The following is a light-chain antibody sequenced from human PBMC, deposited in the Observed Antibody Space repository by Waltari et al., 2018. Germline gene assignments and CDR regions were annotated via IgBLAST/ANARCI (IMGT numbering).Light chain of an antibody. V-gene: IGKV3-20*01. Sequence: VLTQSPGTLSLSPGERATLSCRVSQSVSRTYLAWYQQMPGQAPRLLMYGASNRATGIPDRFSGSASWTDFNLTITRLEPEDSAVYYCQQYGSPPFTFGPGTKVDI. CDR3: QQYGSPPFT. CDR1: QSVSRTY. CDR2: GAS. J-gene: IGKJ3*01.